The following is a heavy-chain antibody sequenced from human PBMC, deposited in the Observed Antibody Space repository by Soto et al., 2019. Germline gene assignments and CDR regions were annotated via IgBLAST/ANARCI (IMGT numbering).Heavy chain of an antibody. V-gene: IGHV1-18*01. CDR3: ARGFTARVYYYYGMDV. Sequence: XSVKVSFKASGYTFTSYGISWVRQAPGQGLEWMGWISAYNGNTNYAQKLQGRVTMTTDTSTSTAYMELRSLRSDDTAVYYCARGFTARVYYYYGMDVWGQGTTVTVSS. CDR2: ISAYNGNT. J-gene: IGHJ6*02. CDR1: GYTFTSYG. D-gene: IGHD3-16*01.